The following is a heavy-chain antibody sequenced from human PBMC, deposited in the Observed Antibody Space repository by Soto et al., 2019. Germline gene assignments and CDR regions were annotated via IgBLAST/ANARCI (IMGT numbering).Heavy chain of an antibody. CDR2: INHSGST. V-gene: IGHV4-34*01. Sequence: QVQLQQWGAGLLKPSETLSLTCAVYGGSFSGYYWSWIRQPPGKGLEWIGEINHSGSTNYNPSLKSRVTISVDTSNHQFSLKLSSVTAADTAVYYCARTRRNCFDPWGQGTLVTVSS. J-gene: IGHJ5*02. CDR1: GGSFSGYY. CDR3: ARTRRNCFDP.